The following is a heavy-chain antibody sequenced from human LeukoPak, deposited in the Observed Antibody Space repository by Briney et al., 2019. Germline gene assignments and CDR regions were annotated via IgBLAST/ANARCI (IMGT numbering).Heavy chain of an antibody. J-gene: IGHJ4*02. CDR2: ISGSGGST. D-gene: IGHD5-12*01. CDR3: AKVGLRGLLYFDY. CDR1: GFTFSSYA. V-gene: IGHV3-23*01. Sequence: GGSLRLSCAASGFTFSSYAMSWVRQAPGKGLEWVSAISGSGGSTYYADSVKGRFTISRDNSKNTLYLQVNSLRAEDTAVYYCAKVGLRGLLYFDYWGQGTLVTVSS.